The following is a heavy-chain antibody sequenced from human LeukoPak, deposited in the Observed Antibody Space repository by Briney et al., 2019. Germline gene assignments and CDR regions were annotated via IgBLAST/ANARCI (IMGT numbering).Heavy chain of an antibody. D-gene: IGHD4-17*01. J-gene: IGHJ4*02. CDR3: ARESTLGDLDY. CDR1: GFTFSTFE. Sequence: QPGGSLRLSCSASGFTFSTFEMNWVRQAPGKGLEWISYISSNGGTIYYADSVKGRFTISRDNAKNSVYLQMYSLRVGDTAVYYCARESTLGDLDYWGQGTLVTVSS. V-gene: IGHV3-48*03. CDR2: ISSNGGTI.